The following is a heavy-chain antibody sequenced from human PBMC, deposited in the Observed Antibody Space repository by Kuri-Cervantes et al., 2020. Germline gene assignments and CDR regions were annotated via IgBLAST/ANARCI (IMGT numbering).Heavy chain of an antibody. V-gene: IGHV1-18*01. Sequence: ASVKVSCKASGYTFTSYGINWVRQAPGQGLEWMGWISAYNGNTNYAQKLQGRVTMTTDTSTSTVYMELSSLRSEDTAVYYCARERKYDFWSGYFAPYYYGMDVWGQGTTVTVSS. D-gene: IGHD3-3*01. CDR2: ISAYNGNT. CDR1: GYTFTSYG. J-gene: IGHJ6*02. CDR3: ARERKYDFWSGYFAPYYYGMDV.